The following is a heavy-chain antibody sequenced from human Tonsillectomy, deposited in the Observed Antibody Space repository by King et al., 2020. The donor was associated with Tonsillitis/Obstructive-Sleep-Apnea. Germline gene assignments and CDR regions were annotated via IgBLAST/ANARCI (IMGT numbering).Heavy chain of an antibody. D-gene: IGHD4-17*01. CDR2: IGTAGDT. Sequence: VQLVESGGSLVQPGGSLRLYCAASGFTFSSYDMHWVRQATGKGLEWVSAIGTAGDTYYPGSVKGRFTISRENAKNSLYLQMNSLRAGDTAVYYCAREYGDFGFDPWGQGTLVTVSS. CDR1: GFTFSSYD. CDR3: AREYGDFGFDP. J-gene: IGHJ5*02. V-gene: IGHV3-13*04.